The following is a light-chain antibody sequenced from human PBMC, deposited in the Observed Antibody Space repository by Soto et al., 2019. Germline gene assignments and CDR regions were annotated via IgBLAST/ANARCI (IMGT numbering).Light chain of an antibody. CDR3: QQYDTYPYT. V-gene: IGKV1-9*01. J-gene: IGKJ2*01. CDR2: AAS. CDR1: QGISSY. Sequence: DIQLTQSPSFLSASVGDRVTITCRASQGISSYLGWYQQKPGKAPKLLIYAASTLQNGVPLRFSGSGSGTEFTLTISSLQPEDFAPYYCQQYDTYPYTFGQGTKLDIK.